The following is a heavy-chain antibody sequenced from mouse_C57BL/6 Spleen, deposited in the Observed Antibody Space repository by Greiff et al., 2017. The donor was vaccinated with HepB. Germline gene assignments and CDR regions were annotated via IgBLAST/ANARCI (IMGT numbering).Heavy chain of an antibody. V-gene: IGHV1-15*01. D-gene: IGHD4-1*01. CDR1: GYTFTDYE. J-gene: IGHJ1*03. CDR3: TRGRSLGRSLDV. CDR2: IDPETGGT. Sequence: VQLQQSGAELVRPGASVTLSCKASGYTFTDYEMHWVKQTPVHGLEWIGAIDPETGGTAYNQKFKGKAILTADKSSSTAYMELRSLTSEDSAVYYCTRGRSLGRSLDVWGTGTTVTVSS.